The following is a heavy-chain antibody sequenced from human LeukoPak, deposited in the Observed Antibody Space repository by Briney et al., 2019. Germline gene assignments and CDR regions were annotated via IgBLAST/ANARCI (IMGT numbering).Heavy chain of an antibody. D-gene: IGHD2-15*01. Sequence: TGGSLRLSCAASGFTVSSNYMSWVHQAPGKGLEWVSVIYSGCSTYYADSVKGRFTISRDNSKNTLYLQMNSLRAEDTAVYYCARDGRYCSGGSCYSDAFDIWGQGTMVTVSS. CDR3: ARDGRYCSGGSCYSDAFDI. CDR1: GFTVSSNY. CDR2: IYSGCST. J-gene: IGHJ3*02. V-gene: IGHV3-53*01.